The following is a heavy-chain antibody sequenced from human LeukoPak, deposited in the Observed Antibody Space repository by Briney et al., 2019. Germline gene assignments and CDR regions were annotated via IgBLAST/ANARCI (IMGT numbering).Heavy chain of an antibody. J-gene: IGHJ4*02. D-gene: IGHD2-2*01. Sequence: GGSLRLSCAASGFTFSSYGMSWVRQAPGKGLEWVSAISGSGGSTYYADSVKGRFTISRDNSKNTLYLQMNSLRAEDTAVYCCAKLVVPAAIRGYFDYWGQGTLVTVSS. V-gene: IGHV3-23*01. CDR2: ISGSGGST. CDR3: AKLVVPAAIRGYFDY. CDR1: GFTFSSYG.